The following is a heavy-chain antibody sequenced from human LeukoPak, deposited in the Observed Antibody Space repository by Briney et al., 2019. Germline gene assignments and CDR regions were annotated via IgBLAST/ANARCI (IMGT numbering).Heavy chain of an antibody. D-gene: IGHD3-22*01. J-gene: IGHJ4*02. V-gene: IGHV3-23*01. Sequence: GGSLRLSCAASVFTFSDYYMSCVREAPGKGLEWVSGISINGGSTSYADSVRGRFTISRDNPRNTLYMQMNRLRAEDTAVYYCSVMHSYYDGSGYWVQWGQGTLVTVSS. CDR2: ISINGGST. CDR1: VFTFSDYY. CDR3: SVMHSYYDGSGYWVQ.